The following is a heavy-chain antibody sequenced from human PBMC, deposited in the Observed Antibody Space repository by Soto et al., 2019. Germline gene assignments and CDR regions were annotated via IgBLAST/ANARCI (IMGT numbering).Heavy chain of an antibody. J-gene: IGHJ6*02. CDR3: APLSVSLSGPYGIHV. CDR1: GYSVTSSDYY. Sequence: SETLSLTCSVSGYSVTSSDYYWAWIRQPPGKGLEWIGSMFYSGLTYYNPYLKSRVTLSVDTSKNQFSVRLNSVTAADTAVYYCAPLSVSLSGPYGIHVWGQGTTVTVSS. D-gene: IGHD2-15*01. V-gene: IGHV4-39*01. CDR2: MFYSGLT.